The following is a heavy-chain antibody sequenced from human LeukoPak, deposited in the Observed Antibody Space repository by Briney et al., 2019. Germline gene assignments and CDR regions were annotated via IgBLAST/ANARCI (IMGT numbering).Heavy chain of an antibody. J-gene: IGHJ4*02. D-gene: IGHD3-22*01. Sequence: GASVNVSCKASGGTFSIYAISWVGQAPGQGLEWMGGIIPIFATANYAQKFQGRVTITADQSTSTAYMELSSLRSEDTAVYYCASGPITTRSHFDYWGQGTLVTVSS. CDR1: GGTFSIYA. CDR2: IIPIFATA. V-gene: IGHV1-69*13. CDR3: ASGPITTRSHFDY.